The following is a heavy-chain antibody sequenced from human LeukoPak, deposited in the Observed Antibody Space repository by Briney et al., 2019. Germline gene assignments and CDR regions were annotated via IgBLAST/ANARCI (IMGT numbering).Heavy chain of an antibody. J-gene: IGHJ3*02. CDR3: ARGVGKSGAFDI. V-gene: IGHV3-21*01. D-gene: IGHD2-15*01. CDR1: GFTFSSYS. CDR2: ISSSSSYI. Sequence: GGSLRLSCAASGFTFSSYSMNWVRQAPGKGLEWVSSISSSSSYIYYADSVKGRFTISRDNAKNSLYLQMNSLRAEDTAVYYCARGVGKSGAFDIWGQGTMVTDSS.